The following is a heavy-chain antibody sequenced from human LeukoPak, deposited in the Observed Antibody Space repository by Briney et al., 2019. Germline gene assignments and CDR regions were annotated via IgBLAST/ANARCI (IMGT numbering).Heavy chain of an antibody. CDR1: GYTFTDYY. V-gene: IGHV1-2*06. Sequence: ASVKVSCKASGYTFTDYYMHWVRQAPGQGLEWMGRINPNSGGTNYAQKFQGRVTMTRDTSISTAYMDLSRLRSDDTAVYYCAKAASSSWPSYYYGMDVWGQGTTVTVSS. CDR3: AKAASSSWPSYYYGMDV. CDR2: INPNSGGT. D-gene: IGHD6-13*01. J-gene: IGHJ6*02.